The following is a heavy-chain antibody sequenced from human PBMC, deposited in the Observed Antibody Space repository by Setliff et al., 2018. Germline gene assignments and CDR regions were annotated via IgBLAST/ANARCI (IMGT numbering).Heavy chain of an antibody. V-gene: IGHV3-33*08. Sequence: GGSLRLSCAASGFILRNYGVHWVRQAPGKGLEWVAVFWADGNRRFYADSVKGRFTVSRDLSMDTVFLQMDSLRAEDTALYYCGRDDDTTSHYSILNFWGQGTMVTVSS. CDR2: FWADGNRR. CDR3: GRDDDTTSHYSILNF. CDR1: GFILRNYG. J-gene: IGHJ3*01. D-gene: IGHD4-4*01.